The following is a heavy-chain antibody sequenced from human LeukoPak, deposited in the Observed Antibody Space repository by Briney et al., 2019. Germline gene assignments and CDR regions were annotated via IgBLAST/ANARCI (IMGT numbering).Heavy chain of an antibody. CDR3: ARENGTDAFDI. J-gene: IGHJ3*02. D-gene: IGHD1-1*01. CDR1: GYTFTSYG. V-gene: IGHV1-69*04. Sequence: SVKVSCKASGYTFTSYGISWVRQAPGQGLEWMGRIIPILGIANYAQKFQGRVTITADKSTSTAYMELSSLRSEDTAVYYCARENGTDAFDIWGQGTMVTVSS. CDR2: IIPILGIA.